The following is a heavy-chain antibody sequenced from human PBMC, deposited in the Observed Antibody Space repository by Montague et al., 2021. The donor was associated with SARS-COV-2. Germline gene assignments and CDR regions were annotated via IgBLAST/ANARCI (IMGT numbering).Heavy chain of an antibody. CDR2: VYYSGST. CDR1: GGSISGSTYL. CDR3: ARRDCTSWYKNHYYGLDV. D-gene: IGHD6-13*01. Sequence: SETLSLTCTVSGGSISGSTYLWDWIRQPPGKGLEWIASVYYSGSTYYNPSLRSRVTISADTSKNQFSLKVSSVTAADTAVYYCARRDCTSWYKNHYYGLDVWGQGTTVTVSS. J-gene: IGHJ6*02. V-gene: IGHV4-39*01.